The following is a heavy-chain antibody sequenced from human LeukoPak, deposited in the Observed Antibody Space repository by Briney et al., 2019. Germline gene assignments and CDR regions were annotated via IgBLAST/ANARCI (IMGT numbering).Heavy chain of an antibody. V-gene: IGHV3-48*03. D-gene: IGHD2-15*01. J-gene: IGHJ4*02. CDR3: ARDSTVVAAFDY. Sequence: PGGALRLSCAASGFTFSSYEMNWVREAPGKGLEWVSYISSSGSNIYSTDSVKGRFTISRDKAKNSLYLQMNSLRAEDTAVYYCARDSTVVAAFDYWGQGTLVTVP. CDR2: ISSSGSNI. CDR1: GFTFSSYE.